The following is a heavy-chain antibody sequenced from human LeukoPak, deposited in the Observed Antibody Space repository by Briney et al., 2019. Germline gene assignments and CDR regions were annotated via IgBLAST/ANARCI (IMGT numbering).Heavy chain of an antibody. CDR2: IIPILGIA. D-gene: IGHD6-19*01. CDR1: GGTFSSYA. V-gene: IGHV1-69*04. J-gene: IGHJ4*02. CDR3: ARGYSSGWPHDY. Sequence: ASVKVSCKASGGTFSSYAISWVRQAPGQGLEWMGRIIPILGIANYAQKFQGRVTITADKSTSTAYMELSSLRSEDTAVYYCARGYSSGWPHDYWGQGTLVTVSS.